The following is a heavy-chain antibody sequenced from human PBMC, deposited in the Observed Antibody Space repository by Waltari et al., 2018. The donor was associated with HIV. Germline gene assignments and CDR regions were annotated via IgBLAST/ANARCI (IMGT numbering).Heavy chain of an antibody. D-gene: IGHD4-17*01. J-gene: IGHJ4*02. CDR3: TREIMDDGDYVSVLSG. Sequence: PGKGLEWVGFIRSKAYGGTTEYAASVKGRFTISRDDSKSIAYLQMNSLKTEDTAVYYCTREIMDDGDYVSVLSGWGQGTLVTVSS. CDR2: IRSKAYGGTT. V-gene: IGHV3-49*02.